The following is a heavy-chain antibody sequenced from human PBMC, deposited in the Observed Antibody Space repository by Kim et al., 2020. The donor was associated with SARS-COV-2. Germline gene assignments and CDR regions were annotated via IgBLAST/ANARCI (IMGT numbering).Heavy chain of an antibody. J-gene: IGHJ6*02. CDR2: ISYDGSNK. CDR3: AGSMVRGVINYYYYGMDV. Sequence: GGSLRLSCAASGFTFSSYGMHWVRQAPGKGLEWVAVISYDGSNKYYADSVKGRFTISRDNSKNTLYLQMNSLRAEDTAVYYCAGSMVRGVINYYYYGMDVWGQGTTVTVSS. CDR1: GFTFSSYG. D-gene: IGHD3-10*01. V-gene: IGHV3-33*05.